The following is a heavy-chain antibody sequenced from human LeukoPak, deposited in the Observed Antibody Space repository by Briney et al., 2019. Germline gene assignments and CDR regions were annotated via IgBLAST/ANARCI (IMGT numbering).Heavy chain of an antibody. CDR2: ISSNGGST. J-gene: IGHJ4*02. CDR1: GFTFSSYA. V-gene: IGHV3-64*01. Sequence: GGSLRLSCAASGFTFSSYAMHWVRQAPGEGLEYVSAISSNGGSTYYANSVKGRFTISRDNSKNTLYLQMGSLRAEDTAVYYCARDSRYGSFDYWGQGSLVTVSS. CDR3: ARDSRYGSFDY. D-gene: IGHD5-18*01.